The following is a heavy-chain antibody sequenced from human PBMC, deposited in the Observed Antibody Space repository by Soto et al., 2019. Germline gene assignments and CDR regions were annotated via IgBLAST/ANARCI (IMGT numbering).Heavy chain of an antibody. V-gene: IGHV1-8*01. CDR2: MNPNSGNT. CDR1: GYTFTSYD. Sequence: ASVKVSCKASGYTFTSYDINWVRQATGQGLEWMGWMNPNSGNTGYAQKFQGRVTMTRNTSISTAYMELSSLRSEDTAVYYCARGRSTGFWMYYYMDVWGKGTTVTVSS. D-gene: IGHD3-3*01. J-gene: IGHJ6*03. CDR3: ARGRSTGFWMYYYMDV.